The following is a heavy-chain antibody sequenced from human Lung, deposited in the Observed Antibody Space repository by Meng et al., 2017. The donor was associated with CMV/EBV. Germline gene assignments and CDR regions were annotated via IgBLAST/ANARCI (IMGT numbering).Heavy chain of an antibody. CDR1: GYTFTSYY. D-gene: IGHD6-13*01. Sequence: ASXXVSXKASGYTFTSYYMHWGRQAPGQGLEWMGRINPSGGSTSYAQKFQGRVTMTRDTSTSTVYMELSSLRSEDTAVYYCARVGPAAGTGFFDYWGQGTLVTVSS. CDR3: ARVGPAAGTGFFDY. J-gene: IGHJ4*02. V-gene: IGHV1-46*01. CDR2: INPSGGST.